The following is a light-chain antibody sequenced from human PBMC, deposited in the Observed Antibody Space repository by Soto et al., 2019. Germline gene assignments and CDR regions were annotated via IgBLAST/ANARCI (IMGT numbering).Light chain of an antibody. V-gene: IGKV3-11*01. CDR3: QDRGNWPIFT. J-gene: IGKJ4*01. CDR1: QSVSSY. CDR2: DAS. Sequence: VLTQSPATLSLSPGERATLSCRASQSVSSYLAWYQQKPGQAPRLLIYDASHRATGIPARFTGSGSGTGFTLIISRLEPEDSAVYYCQDRGNWPIFTFGGGTKVDIK.